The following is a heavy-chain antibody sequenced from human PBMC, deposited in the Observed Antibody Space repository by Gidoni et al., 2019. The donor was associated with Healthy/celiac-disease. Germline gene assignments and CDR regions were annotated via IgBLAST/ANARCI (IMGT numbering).Heavy chain of an antibody. V-gene: IGHV1-69*08. Sequence: QVQLVQSAAEVKKPGSSVKVSCTASGGTFSSYTISWVRQTPVQGLARMGRISPMLGIANYGQKFQGRVTITADKSTSTAYMELRSLRSEDTAVYDCAREYTNAFDIWGQGTMVTVSS. J-gene: IGHJ3*02. CDR1: GGTFSSYT. CDR2: ISPMLGIA. CDR3: AREYTNAFDI. D-gene: IGHD2-2*02.